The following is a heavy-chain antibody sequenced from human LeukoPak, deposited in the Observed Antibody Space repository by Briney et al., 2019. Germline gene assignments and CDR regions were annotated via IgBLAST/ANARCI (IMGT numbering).Heavy chain of an antibody. CDR3: ARVKVGATDRFDP. J-gene: IGHJ5*02. D-gene: IGHD1-26*01. V-gene: IGHV1-2*02. CDR2: INPNSGGT. CDR1: GYTFTGYY. Sequence: ASVKVSCKASGYTFTGYYMHWVRQAPGQGLEWMGWINPNSGGTNYAQKLQGRVTMTTDTSTSTAYMELRSLRSDDTAVYYCARVKVGATDRFDPWGQGTLVTVSS.